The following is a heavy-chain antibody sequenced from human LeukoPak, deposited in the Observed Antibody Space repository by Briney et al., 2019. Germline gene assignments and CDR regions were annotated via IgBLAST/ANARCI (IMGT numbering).Heavy chain of an antibody. J-gene: IGHJ5*02. CDR1: GFTFSSYG. D-gene: IGHD2-2*01. Sequence: GGSLRLSCAASGFTFSSYGMHWVRQASGKGLEWVAFIRYDGSNKYYADSVKGRFTISRDNSKNTLYLQMNSLRAEDTAVYYCAKGRYCSSTSCYPLNWFDPWGQGTLVTVSS. V-gene: IGHV3-30*02. CDR2: IRYDGSNK. CDR3: AKGRYCSSTSCYPLNWFDP.